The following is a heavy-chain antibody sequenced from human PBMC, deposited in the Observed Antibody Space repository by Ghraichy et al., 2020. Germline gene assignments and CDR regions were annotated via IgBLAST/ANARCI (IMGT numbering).Heavy chain of an antibody. V-gene: IGHV3-48*02. CDR3: ARDSYGYDSTGLYPYYFDY. Sequence: GGSLRLSCAASGFTFGRSSMNWVRQAPGKGLEWISYISSISTTIYYADSVQGRFIISRDNSKNSLHLQMNSLTDEDTAVYYCARDSYGYDSTGLYPYYFDYWGVGALVTVSS. CDR1: GFTFGRSS. D-gene: IGHD3-22*01. CDR2: ISSISTTI. J-gene: IGHJ4*02.